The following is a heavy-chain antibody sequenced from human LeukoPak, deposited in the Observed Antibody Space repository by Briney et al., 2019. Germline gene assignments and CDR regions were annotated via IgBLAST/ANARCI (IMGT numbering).Heavy chain of an antibody. V-gene: IGHV3-74*01. J-gene: IGHJ4*02. CDR3: ARVRAYDILTGYYSDTFDY. CDR1: GFTFSSYW. D-gene: IGHD3-9*01. Sequence: PGGSLRLSCAASGFTFSSYWMHWVRHAPGKGLVWVSRINNDGSSTSYADSVKGRFTISRDNAKNTLYLQMNSLRAEDTAVYYCARVRAYDILTGYYSDTFDYWGQGTLVTVSS. CDR2: INNDGSST.